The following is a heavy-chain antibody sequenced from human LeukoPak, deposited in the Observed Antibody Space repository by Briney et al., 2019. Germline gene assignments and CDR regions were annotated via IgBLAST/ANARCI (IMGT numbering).Heavy chain of an antibody. V-gene: IGHV3-30*18. CDR1: GFTFSDYS. D-gene: IGHD5-24*01. J-gene: IGHJ4*02. Sequence: GGSLRLSCAASGFTFSDYSMNWVRQAPGKGLEWVAVISYDGSNKYYADSVKGRFTISRDNSKNTLYLQMNSLRAEDTAVYYCAKVARDGYNYYFDYWGQGTLVTVSS. CDR3: AKVARDGYNYYFDY. CDR2: ISYDGSNK.